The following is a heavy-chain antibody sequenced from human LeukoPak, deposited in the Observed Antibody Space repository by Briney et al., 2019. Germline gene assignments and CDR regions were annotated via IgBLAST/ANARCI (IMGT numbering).Heavy chain of an antibody. CDR2: ISGSGGST. J-gene: IGHJ4*02. Sequence: GASLRLSCAASGFTFSSYAMSWVRQAPGKGLEWVSAISGSGGSTYYADSVKGRFTISRDNSKNTLYLQMNSLRAEDTAVYYCAKVAPHYSDSSAPFDYWGQGTLVTVSS. D-gene: IGHD3-22*01. CDR1: GFTFSSYA. CDR3: AKVAPHYSDSSAPFDY. V-gene: IGHV3-23*01.